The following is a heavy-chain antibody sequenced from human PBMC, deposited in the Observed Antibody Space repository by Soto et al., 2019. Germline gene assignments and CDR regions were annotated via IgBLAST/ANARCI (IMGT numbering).Heavy chain of an antibody. CDR1: GFTFSDYY. Sequence: QVQLVESGGGLVKPGGSLRLSCAASGFTFSDYYMRWIRQAPGKGLEWVSYISSSGSTIYYADSVKGRFTISRDNAKNSLYLRMNRLRAEDTAVYYCARAGGVDFWSGLMGWFDPLGQGTLVTVSS. J-gene: IGHJ5*02. D-gene: IGHD3-3*01. V-gene: IGHV3-11*01. CDR3: ARAGGVDFWSGLMGWFDP. CDR2: ISSSGSTI.